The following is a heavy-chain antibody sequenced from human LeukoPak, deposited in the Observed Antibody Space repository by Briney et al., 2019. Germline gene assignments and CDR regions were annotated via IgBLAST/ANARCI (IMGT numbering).Heavy chain of an antibody. CDR1: GGSISSDWY. D-gene: IGHD3-16*02. CDR2: IYRNGDT. Sequence: PSETLSLTCTVSGGSISSDWYWGWVRQPPGNGLEWIGAIYRNGDTYYNPSLKSRVTISLDTSKNQFSLRLNSVTAADTAVYYCARHGVIGIFDYWGQGTLVTVSS. V-gene: IGHV4-38-2*02. CDR3: ARHGVIGIFDY. J-gene: IGHJ4*02.